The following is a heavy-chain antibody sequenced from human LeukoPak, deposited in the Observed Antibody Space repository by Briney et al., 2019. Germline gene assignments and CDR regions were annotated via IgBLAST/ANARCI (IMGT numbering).Heavy chain of an antibody. D-gene: IGHD3-10*01. CDR1: GGSITNYY. CDR3: ASSYYYGSGSYYNWFDP. Sequence: ETLSLTCTVSGGSITNYYWTWIRQPAGKGLEWIGRIYSSGTTTYNPSLKSRVTISVDTSKNQFSLKLSSVTAADTAVYYCASSYYYGSGSYYNWFDPWGQGTLVTVSS. J-gene: IGHJ5*02. CDR2: IYSSGTT. V-gene: IGHV4-4*07.